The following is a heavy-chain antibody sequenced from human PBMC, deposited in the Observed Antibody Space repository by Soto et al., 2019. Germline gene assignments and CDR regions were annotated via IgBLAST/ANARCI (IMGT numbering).Heavy chain of an antibody. J-gene: IGHJ4*02. Sequence: PSETLSLTCTVSGGSTSSYYWSWIRQPPGKGLEWIGEINHSGSTNYNPPLKSRVTISVDTSKNQFSLKLSSVTAADTAVYYCARGLSSSWYDYWGQGTLVTVSS. V-gene: IGHV4-34*01. CDR2: INHSGST. D-gene: IGHD6-13*01. CDR3: ARGLSSSWYDY. CDR1: GGSTSSYY.